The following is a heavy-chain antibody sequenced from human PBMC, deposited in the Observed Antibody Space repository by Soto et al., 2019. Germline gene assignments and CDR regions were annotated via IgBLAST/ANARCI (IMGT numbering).Heavy chain of an antibody. CDR2: ISAYNGNT. V-gene: IGHV1-18*01. CDR3: ARGPLRNWVDP. D-gene: IGHD5-12*01. CDR1: RSTFTTSC. J-gene: IGHJ5*02. Sequence: SLSVSCKASRSTFTTSCIGFVRQAPGQGLEWMGWISAYNGNTNYAQNLQGRVTITKNTSASTAYMELSSLRSEDTAVYYCARGPLRNWVDPWGQGTLV.